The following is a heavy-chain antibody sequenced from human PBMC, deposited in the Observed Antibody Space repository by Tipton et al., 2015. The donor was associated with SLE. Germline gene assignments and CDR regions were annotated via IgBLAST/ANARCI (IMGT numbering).Heavy chain of an antibody. V-gene: IGHV3-33*01. J-gene: IGHJ4*02. Sequence: RSLRLSCAASGFTFSRYAMHWVRQAPGKGLEWVAVIWFDGSNKYYGDSVQGRFTISRDNSKNSVYLEMNSLRVEDTAVYYCARESGSYPGHFDYWGQGSLVTVSS. D-gene: IGHD1-26*01. CDR1: GFTFSRYA. CDR3: ARESGSYPGHFDY. CDR2: IWFDGSNK.